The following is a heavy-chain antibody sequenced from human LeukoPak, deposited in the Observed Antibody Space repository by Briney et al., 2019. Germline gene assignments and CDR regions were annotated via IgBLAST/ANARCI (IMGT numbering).Heavy chain of an antibody. V-gene: IGHV4-30-2*01. Sequence: SETLSLTCAVSSGSISSGSYSWSWMRQPPGRGLEWVGYVYHSGGTYYIPSLKTPVTISIDRSKNQFSLKMSSVTAADTAVYYCARIFKGVDWGQGTLVTSSS. D-gene: IGHD3-3*01. J-gene: IGHJ4*02. CDR3: ARIFKGVD. CDR1: SGSISSGSYS. CDR2: VYHSGGT.